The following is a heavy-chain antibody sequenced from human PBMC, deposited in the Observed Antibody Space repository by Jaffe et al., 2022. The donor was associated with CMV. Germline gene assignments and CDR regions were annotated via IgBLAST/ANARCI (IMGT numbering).Heavy chain of an antibody. CDR1: GGSISSSSYY. V-gene: IGHV4-39*01. CDR2: IYYSGST. CDR3: ARTKATMGFGY. D-gene: IGHD3-10*01. Sequence: QLQLQESGPGLVKPSETLSLTCTVSGGSISSSSYYWGWIRQPPGKGLEWIGSIYYSGSTYYNPSLKSRVTISVDTSKNQFSLKLSSVTAADTAVYYCARTKATMGFGYWGQGTLVTVSS. J-gene: IGHJ4*02.